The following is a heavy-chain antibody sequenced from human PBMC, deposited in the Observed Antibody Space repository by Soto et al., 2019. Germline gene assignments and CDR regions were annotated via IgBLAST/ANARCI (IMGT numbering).Heavy chain of an antibody. J-gene: IGHJ6*02. CDR3: TTQFFLSSRKPPEDV. CDR1: GFTLGNYA. CDR2: LSGSSLNT. Sequence: PGRSLRLSXEASGFTLGNYAMTCVRHGPGRGLEWVSALSGSSLNTYYADSVKGRFTISRDNSKNTMYLEMNSLRVDDTAVYYCTTQFFLSSRKPPEDVWGQGTPVTVSS. V-gene: IGHV3-23*01.